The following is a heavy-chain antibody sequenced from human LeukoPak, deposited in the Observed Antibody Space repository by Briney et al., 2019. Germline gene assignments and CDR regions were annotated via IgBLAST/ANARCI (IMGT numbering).Heavy chain of an antibody. V-gene: IGHV4-59*08. CDR2: IYYSGST. D-gene: IGHD6-19*01. Sequence: SETLSLTCTVSGGSISSYYWSWIRQPPGKGLEWIGYIYYSGSTNYNPSLKSRVTISVDTSKNQFSLKLSSVTAADTAVYYCVTSPYSSGSGTIDYWGQGTLVTVSS. CDR3: VTSPYSSGSGTIDY. J-gene: IGHJ4*02. CDR1: GGSISSYY.